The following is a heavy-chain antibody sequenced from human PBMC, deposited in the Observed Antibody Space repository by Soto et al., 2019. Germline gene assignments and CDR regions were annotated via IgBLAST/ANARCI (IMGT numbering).Heavy chain of an antibody. V-gene: IGHV3-11*01. Sequence: GGSLRLSCAASGFTFSDYYMSWIRQAPGKGLEWVSYISSGGDTIYYADSVKGRFTISRDNTKNSLYLQMNSLRADDTAVYYCARELPFYYGSGSYSNWFDPWGQGTLVTVSS. D-gene: IGHD3-10*01. CDR3: ARELPFYYGSGSYSNWFDP. CDR1: GFTFSDYY. J-gene: IGHJ5*02. CDR2: ISSGGDTI.